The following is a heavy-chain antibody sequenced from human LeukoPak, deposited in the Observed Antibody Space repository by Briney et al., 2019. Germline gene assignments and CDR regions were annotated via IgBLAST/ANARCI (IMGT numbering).Heavy chain of an antibody. V-gene: IGHV3-23*01. J-gene: IGHJ4*02. Sequence: PGGSLRLSCVASGFTFSSYGMSWVRQTPGKGLEWVSAISGSGGSTYYADSVKGRFTISRDNSKNTLYLQMNSLRAEDTAVYYCAKELYGDYPYYFDYWGQGTLVTVSS. D-gene: IGHD4-17*01. CDR1: GFTFSSYG. CDR2: ISGSGGST. CDR3: AKELYGDYPYYFDY.